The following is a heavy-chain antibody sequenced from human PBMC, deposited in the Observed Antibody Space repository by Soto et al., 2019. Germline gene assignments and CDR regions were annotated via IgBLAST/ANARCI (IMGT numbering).Heavy chain of an antibody. V-gene: IGHV1-69*13. D-gene: IGHD3-10*01. J-gene: IGHJ6*02. Sequence: SVKVSCKASGGTFSIYAISGVLQSPLQWLDWMGGIIPIFGTANYAQKFQGRVTITADESTSTAYMELSSLRSEDTAVYYCARDWKYYYGSGIPYGMDVWGQGTTVTVSS. CDR3: ARDWKYYYGSGIPYGMDV. CDR1: GGTFSIYA. CDR2: IIPIFGTA.